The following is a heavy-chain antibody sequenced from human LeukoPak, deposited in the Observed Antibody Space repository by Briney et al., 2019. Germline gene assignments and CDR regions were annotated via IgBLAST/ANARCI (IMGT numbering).Heavy chain of an antibody. CDR3: ARTYSSDLLESYYGMDV. Sequence: ASVKVSCKASGYTFTSYAMHWVRQAPGQRLEWMGWINAGSGNTKYSQNFQGRVTMTTDTSTSTAYMELRSLRSDDTAVYYCARTYSSDLLESYYGMDVWGQGTTVTVSS. CDR2: INAGSGNT. V-gene: IGHV1-3*01. CDR1: GYTFTSYA. D-gene: IGHD6-19*01. J-gene: IGHJ6*02.